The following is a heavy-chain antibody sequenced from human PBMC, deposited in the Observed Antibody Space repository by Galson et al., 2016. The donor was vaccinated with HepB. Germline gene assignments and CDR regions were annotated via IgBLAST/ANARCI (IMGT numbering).Heavy chain of an antibody. J-gene: IGHJ6*02. CDR2: ISSYGSTI. CDR1: GFTVSTNY. Sequence: SLRLSCAASGFTVSTNYMSWVRQAPGKGLEWISYISSYGSTIYYADSVKGRFTISRDNAKNSLYLQMNSLRAEDTAVYYCAREGLSDYSDYKYYYYSLDVWCQGTTVTVSS. V-gene: IGHV3-11*04. D-gene: IGHD4-11*01. CDR3: AREGLSDYSDYKYYYYSLDV.